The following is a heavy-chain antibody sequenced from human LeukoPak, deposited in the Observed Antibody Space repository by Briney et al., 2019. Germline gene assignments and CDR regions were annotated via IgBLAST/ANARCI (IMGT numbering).Heavy chain of an antibody. CDR1: GFTVSSNY. CDR2: IYRDGTT. Sequence: GGSLRLSCTASGFTVSSNYMNWVRQAPGKGLEWVSVIYRDGTTYYADSVRGRFTISRDTSKNTLYLQMNSLRAEDTAVYYCANGGYCSGGSCYSAWFDPWGQGTLVTVSS. J-gene: IGHJ5*02. D-gene: IGHD2-15*01. V-gene: IGHV3-53*01. CDR3: ANGGYCSGGSCYSAWFDP.